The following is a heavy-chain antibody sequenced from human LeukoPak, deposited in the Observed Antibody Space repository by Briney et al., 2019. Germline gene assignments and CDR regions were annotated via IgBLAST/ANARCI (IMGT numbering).Heavy chain of an antibody. CDR3: ARDRRGDYGAFDI. D-gene: IGHD4/OR15-4a*01. J-gene: IGHJ3*02. CDR1: GGSISSGGYY. V-gene: IGHV4-31*03. CDR2: IYYSGST. Sequence: KPAQSLSLTCTVSGGSISSGGYYSSWFRQPPGKGLEWIGYIYYSGSTYYNPSLKSRVTISVDTSKNQFSLKLSSVTAADTAVYYCARDRRGDYGAFDIWGQRTMVTVSS.